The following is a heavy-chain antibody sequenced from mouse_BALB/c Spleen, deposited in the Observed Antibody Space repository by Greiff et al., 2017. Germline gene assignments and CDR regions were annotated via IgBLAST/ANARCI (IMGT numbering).Heavy chain of an antibody. CDR3: AQLRPFAY. Sequence: VQLQQSGAELVRPGASVKLSCKASGFNFKDYYMHWVKQRPEQGLEWIGWIDPENGNTIYDPKFQGKASITADTSSNTAYLQLSSLTSEDTSVYYCAQLRPFAYWGQGTLVTVSA. D-gene: IGHD3-3*01. CDR1: GFNFKDYY. J-gene: IGHJ3*01. CDR2: IDPENGNT. V-gene: IGHV14-1*02.